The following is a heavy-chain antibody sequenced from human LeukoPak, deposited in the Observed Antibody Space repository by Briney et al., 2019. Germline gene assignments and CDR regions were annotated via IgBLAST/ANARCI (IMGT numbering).Heavy chain of an antibody. CDR2: ISSSSSYI. CDR3: AGTRSPSYSSSWPNDAFDI. D-gene: IGHD6-13*01. Sequence: GGSLRLSCAASGFTFSSYRMNWVRQAPGKGLEWVSSISSSSSYIYYADSVKGRFTISRDNAKNSLYLQMNSLRAEDTAVYYCAGTRSPSYSSSWPNDAFDIWGQGTMVTVSS. V-gene: IGHV3-21*01. J-gene: IGHJ3*02. CDR1: GFTFSSYR.